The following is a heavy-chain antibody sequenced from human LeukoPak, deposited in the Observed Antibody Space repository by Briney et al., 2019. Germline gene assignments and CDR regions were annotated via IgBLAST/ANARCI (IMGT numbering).Heavy chain of an antibody. CDR1: GFTFSSYG. D-gene: IGHD4-17*01. Sequence: GGSLRLSCAASGFTFSSYGMHWVRQAPGKGLEWVAVIWYDGSNKCYADSVKGRFTISRDNSKNTLYLQMNSLRAEDTAVYYCAGDYGEYYYGMDVWGQGTTVTVS. CDR2: IWYDGSNK. J-gene: IGHJ6*02. CDR3: AGDYGEYYYGMDV. V-gene: IGHV3-33*01.